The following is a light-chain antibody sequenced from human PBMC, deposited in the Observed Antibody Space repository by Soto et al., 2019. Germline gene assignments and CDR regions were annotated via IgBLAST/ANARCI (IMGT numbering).Light chain of an antibody. CDR1: QTISSW. Sequence: DIQMTQSPSTLSGSVGDGVTITCRASQTISSWLAWYQQKPGKAPKLLIYKASTLKSGVPSRFGGSGSGTEFTLTISSLQSEDFAVYYCQQYNNWPPITFGQGTRLEIK. J-gene: IGKJ5*01. CDR2: KAS. CDR3: QQYNNWPPIT. V-gene: IGKV1-5*03.